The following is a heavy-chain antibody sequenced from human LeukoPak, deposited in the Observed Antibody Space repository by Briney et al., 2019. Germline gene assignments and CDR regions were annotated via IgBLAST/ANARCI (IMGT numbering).Heavy chain of an antibody. V-gene: IGHV4-61*08. Sequence: PSETLSLTCTVSGASISSGGYYWSWIRQPPGKGLEWIGYIYYSGSTNYNPSLKSRVTISVDTSKNQFSLKLSSVTAADTAVYYCARVAVVVTAEAYYYYMDVWGKGTTVTVSS. CDR3: ARVAVVVTAEAYYYYMDV. CDR2: IYYSGST. D-gene: IGHD3-22*01. CDR1: GASISSGGYY. J-gene: IGHJ6*03.